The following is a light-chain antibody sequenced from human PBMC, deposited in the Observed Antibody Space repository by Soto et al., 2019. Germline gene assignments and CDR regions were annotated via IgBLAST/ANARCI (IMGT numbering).Light chain of an antibody. Sequence: IQMTQSPSSLSASVGDRVTITCRASQAISNDLGWYQQKPGKVPKLLIDSASTLQSGVPSRFSGSGSGTDFTLTISSLQPEDFATYYCLQDYIFPYTFGQGTKLEIK. CDR3: LQDYIFPYT. V-gene: IGKV1-6*01. CDR1: QAISND. CDR2: SAS. J-gene: IGKJ2*01.